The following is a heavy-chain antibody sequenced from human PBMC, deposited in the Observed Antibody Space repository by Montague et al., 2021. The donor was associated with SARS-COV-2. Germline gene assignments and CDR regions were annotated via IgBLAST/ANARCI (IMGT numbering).Heavy chain of an antibody. CDR2: IYNNGST. Sequence: TLFLTCTVSGGSISSYYWSWIRQPPGKGLQWIGYIYNNGSTNCNTSLKSRVTLSIDTSKNQFSLKLTSVTAADTAVYYCARGGGDSADYYYYAMDVWGQGTTVTVSS. D-gene: IGHD2-21*02. V-gene: IGHV4-59*01. J-gene: IGHJ6*02. CDR3: ARGGGDSADYYYYAMDV. CDR1: GGSISSYY.